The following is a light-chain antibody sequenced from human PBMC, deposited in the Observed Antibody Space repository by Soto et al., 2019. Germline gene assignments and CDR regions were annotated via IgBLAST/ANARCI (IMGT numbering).Light chain of an antibody. Sequence: QSVLTQPASVSGSPGQSITISCTGTSSDVGGYDLVSWYQQHPGKAPKLIIYEGSKRPSGISNRFSGSKSGNTASLIISGLRGDDEGDYYCCAYVSSNTLLFGGGTKLTVL. CDR2: EGS. CDR1: SSDVGGYDL. V-gene: IGLV2-23*01. CDR3: CAYVSSNTLL. J-gene: IGLJ3*02.